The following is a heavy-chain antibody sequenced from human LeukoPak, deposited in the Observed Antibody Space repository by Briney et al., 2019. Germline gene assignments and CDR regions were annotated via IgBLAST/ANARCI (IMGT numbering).Heavy chain of an antibody. CDR2: IYYSGST. J-gene: IGHJ4*02. V-gene: IGHV4-59*01. Sequence: SETLSLTCTVSGGSISSYYWSWIRQPPGKGLEWIGYIYYSGSTNYNPSLKSRVTISVDTSKNQFSLKLSSVTAADTAVYYCARGRLFGSGYYFDYWGQGTLVTVSS. D-gene: IGHD3-22*01. CDR3: ARGRLFGSGYYFDY. CDR1: GGSISSYY.